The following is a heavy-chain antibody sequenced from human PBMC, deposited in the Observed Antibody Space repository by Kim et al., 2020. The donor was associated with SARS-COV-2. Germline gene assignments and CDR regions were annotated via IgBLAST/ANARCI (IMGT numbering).Heavy chain of an antibody. J-gene: IGHJ6*02. CDR3: ARVLSYYGMDV. Sequence: NKYYAASVKGRFTISRDNSKNTLYLQMNSLRAEDTAVYYCARVLSYYGMDVWGQGTTVTVSS. CDR2: NK. V-gene: IGHV3-33*01.